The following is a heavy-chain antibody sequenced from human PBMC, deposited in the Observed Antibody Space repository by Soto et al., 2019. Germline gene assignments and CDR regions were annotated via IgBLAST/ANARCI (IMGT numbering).Heavy chain of an antibody. CDR1: GFTFSSYG. D-gene: IGHD6-13*01. Sequence: GGSLRLSCAASGFTFSSYGMHWVRQAPGKGLEWVAVISYDGSNKYYADSVKGRFTISRDNSKNTLYLQMNSLRAEDTAVYYCAKALTPSHSSSWYGYYYYGMDVWGQGTTVTVSS. CDR3: AKALTPSHSSSWYGYYYYGMDV. J-gene: IGHJ6*02. V-gene: IGHV3-30*18. CDR2: ISYDGSNK.